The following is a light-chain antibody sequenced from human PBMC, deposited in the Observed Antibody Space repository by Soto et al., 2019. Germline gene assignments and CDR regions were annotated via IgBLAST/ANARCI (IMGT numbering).Light chain of an antibody. CDR1: QSISNH. J-gene: IGKJ1*01. CDR2: AAS. V-gene: IGKV1-39*01. Sequence: DIQMTQSTSSLSASVEDRVIITCRASQSISNHLNWYQQKPGKAPKLLIFAASSLQSGVPSRFSGSRSGPDFTLTISSLQPGDFATYYCQQSYSSPPTFGQGTKVDNK. CDR3: QQSYSSPPT.